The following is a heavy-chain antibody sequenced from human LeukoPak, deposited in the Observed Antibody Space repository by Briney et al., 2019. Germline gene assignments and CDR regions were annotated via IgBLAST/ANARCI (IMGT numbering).Heavy chain of an antibody. CDR2: INPNSGGT. V-gene: IGHV1-2*02. CDR3: ARSPGYSGYDYHLDY. D-gene: IGHD5-12*01. Sequence: ASVKVSCKASGYTFTGYYMHWVRQAPGQGLEWMGWINPNSGGTNYAQKFQGRVTMTRDTSISTAYMELSRLRSDDTAVYYCARSPGYSGYDYHLDYWGQGTLVTVSS. CDR1: GYTFTGYY. J-gene: IGHJ4*02.